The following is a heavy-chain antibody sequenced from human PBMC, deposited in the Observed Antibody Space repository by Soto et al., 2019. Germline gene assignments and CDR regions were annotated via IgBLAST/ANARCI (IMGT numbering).Heavy chain of an antibody. CDR3: EREKSARQHDWSLAAV. J-gene: IGHJ6*02. Sequence: QVHLPESGPGLVKPSQTRSLSCTVSGASINSADDYWRWIRQRPGEGLDWIGYIHDTLRTEYNPTLKVRLRISEDTPTAQCPLKLSSSTATDKAVKYWEREKSARQHDWSLAAVWGQGTTITFS. V-gene: IGHV4-31*03. CDR1: GASINSADDY. D-gene: IGHD3-9*01. CDR2: IHDTLRT.